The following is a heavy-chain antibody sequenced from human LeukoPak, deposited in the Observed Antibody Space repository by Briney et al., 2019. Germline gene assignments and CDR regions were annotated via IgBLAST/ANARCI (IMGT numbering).Heavy chain of an antibody. CDR2: INHSGST. J-gene: IGHJ4*02. CDR1: GGSFSGYY. CDR3: ARGGGVEMATTYFDY. V-gene: IGHV4-34*01. D-gene: IGHD5-24*01. Sequence: SETLSLTCAVYGGSFSGYYWSWIRQPPGKGLEWIGEINHSGSTNYNPSLKSRVTISVDTSKNQFSLKLSSVTAADTAVYYCARGGGVEMATTYFDYWGQGTLVTVSS.